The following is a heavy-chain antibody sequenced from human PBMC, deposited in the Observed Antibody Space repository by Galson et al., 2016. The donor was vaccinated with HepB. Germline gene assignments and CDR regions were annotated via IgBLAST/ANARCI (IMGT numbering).Heavy chain of an antibody. Sequence: WLGRTYYRSKWYNDYAVSVKSRITINPDTSKNQFSLQLNSVTPEDTAVYYCVRDPVSGWAPFDYWGQGTLVTVSS. CDR3: VRDPVSGWAPFDY. CDR2: TYYRSKWYN. J-gene: IGHJ4*02. D-gene: IGHD6-19*01. V-gene: IGHV6-1*01.